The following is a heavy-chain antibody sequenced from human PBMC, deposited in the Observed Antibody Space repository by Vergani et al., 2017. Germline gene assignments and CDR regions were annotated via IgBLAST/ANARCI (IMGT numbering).Heavy chain of an antibody. Sequence: QVQLVQSGAEVRKPGSSLKVSCKASGGTFSTFGINWVRQAPGQGLEWMGRIIPFYATINYAQKFQGRVKITADESTSTAYMELSSLRSEDTAVYYCAKANPRNSGYDYLYYYHAMDVWGQETTVTVSS. V-gene: IGHV1-69*13. CDR2: IIPFYATI. CDR1: GGTFSTFG. J-gene: IGHJ6*02. CDR3: AKANPRNSGYDYLYYYHAMDV. D-gene: IGHD5-12*01.